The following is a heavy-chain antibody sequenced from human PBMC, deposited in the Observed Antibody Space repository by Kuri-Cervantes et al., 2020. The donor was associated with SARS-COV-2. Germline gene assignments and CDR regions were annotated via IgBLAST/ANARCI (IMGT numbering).Heavy chain of an antibody. CDR3: TRATRVVIAIPFWFDP. CDR1: GFTFSSYA. Sequence: SLKISCAASGFTFSSYAMHWVRQAPGKGLEWVAVISYDGSNKYYADSVKGRFTISRDNSKNTLYLQMNSLRAEDTAVYYCTRATRVVIAIPFWFDPWGQGTLVTVSS. J-gene: IGHJ5*02. CDR2: ISYDGSNK. D-gene: IGHD2-21*01. V-gene: IGHV3-30-3*01.